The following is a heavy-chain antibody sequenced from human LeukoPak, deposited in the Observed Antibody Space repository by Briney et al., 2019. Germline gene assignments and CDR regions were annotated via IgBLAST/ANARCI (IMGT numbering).Heavy chain of an antibody. CDR1: GGSISTYF. CDR2: IYYSGST. J-gene: IGHJ5*02. Sequence: SETLSLTCTVSGGSISTYFWSWIRQPPGKGLEWLGYIYYSGSTNYNPSLKSRVTISVDTSKNQFSLKLSSVTAADTAVYYCARHRERYFDFNWFDPWGQGTLVTVSS. D-gene: IGHD3-9*01. V-gene: IGHV4-59*08. CDR3: ARHRERYFDFNWFDP.